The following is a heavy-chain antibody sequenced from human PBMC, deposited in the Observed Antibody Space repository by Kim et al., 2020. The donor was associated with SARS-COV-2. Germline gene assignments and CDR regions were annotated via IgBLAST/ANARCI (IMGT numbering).Heavy chain of an antibody. D-gene: IGHD1-26*01. J-gene: IGHJ4*02. CDR1: GFTFSSYG. V-gene: IGHV3-33*06. CDR2: IWFDGYNE. CDR3: AKDQRRSGSYWTELDS. Sequence: GGSLRLSCAASGFTFSSYGMHWVRQAPGKGLEWVAVIWFDGYNEFYADSVKGRFTISRDNSKNTLYLQMNSLRAEDTAVYYCAKDQRRSGSYWTELDSWGQGTLVTVSS.